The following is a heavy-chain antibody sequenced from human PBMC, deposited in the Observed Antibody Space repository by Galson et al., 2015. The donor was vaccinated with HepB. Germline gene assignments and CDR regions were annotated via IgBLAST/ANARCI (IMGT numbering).Heavy chain of an antibody. V-gene: IGHV1-46*03. CDR2: INPSGGST. CDR1: GYPFTSYY. D-gene: IGHD5-24*01. Sequence: SVKVSCKASGYPFTSYYIHWVRQAPGQGLEWMGIINPSGGSTSYAQNFQGRVTMTRDTSTSTVYMELSSLRSEDTAVYYCARWLQSADYYYSYGMDVWGQGTTVTVSS. CDR3: ARWLQSADYYYSYGMDV. J-gene: IGHJ6*02.